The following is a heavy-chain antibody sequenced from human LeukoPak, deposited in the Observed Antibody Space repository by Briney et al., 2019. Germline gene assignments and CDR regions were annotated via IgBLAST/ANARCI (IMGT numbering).Heavy chain of an antibody. J-gene: IGHJ5*02. V-gene: IGHV3-11*06. CDR1: GFTFSDYY. CDR3: ARLVTAVARGFDP. Sequence: GGSLRLSCAASGFTFSDYYMSWIRQAPGKGLEWVSSISSSSSYIYYADSVKGRFTISRDNAKNSLYLQMNSLRAEDTAVYYCARLVTAVARGFDPWGQGTLVTVSS. D-gene: IGHD6-19*01. CDR2: ISSSSSYI.